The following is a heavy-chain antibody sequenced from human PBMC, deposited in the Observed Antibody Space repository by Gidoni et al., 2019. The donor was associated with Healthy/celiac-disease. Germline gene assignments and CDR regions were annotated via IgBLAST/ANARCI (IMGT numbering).Heavy chain of an antibody. J-gene: IGHJ6*02. CDR3: ARDRGQQLVPNGWNVYYYYGMDV. Sequence: QVQLQESGPGLVKPSETLSLTCTASGGSISSDYWCCIRQPPGKGLEWFGYIYYSGSTNYNPSLKSRVTISVDTSKNQFSLKLSSVTAADTAVYYCARDRGQQLVPNGWNVYYYYGMDVWGQGTTVTVSS. CDR1: GGSISSDY. V-gene: IGHV4-59*01. CDR2: IYYSGST. D-gene: IGHD6-13*01.